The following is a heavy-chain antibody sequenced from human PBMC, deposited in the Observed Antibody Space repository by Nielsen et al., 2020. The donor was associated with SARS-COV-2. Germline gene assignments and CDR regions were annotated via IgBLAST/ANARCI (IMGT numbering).Heavy chain of an antibody. J-gene: IGHJ3*02. CDR2: IHYSGIT. V-gene: IGHV4-59*01. CDR1: GASISSSY. CDR3: ATAVGATSSHDAFDI. Sequence: SETLSLTCTVSGASISSSYWSWIRQPPGKGLEWIGYIHYSGITNYNPSLKSRVTMSVDTSNNHFSLRLSAVTAADTAVYFCATAVGATSSHDAFDIWGQGTMVTVSS. D-gene: IGHD1-26*01.